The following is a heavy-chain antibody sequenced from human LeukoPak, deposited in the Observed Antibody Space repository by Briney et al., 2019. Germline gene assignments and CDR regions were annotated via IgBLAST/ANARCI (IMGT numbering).Heavy chain of an antibody. Sequence: GGSLRLSCAASGFTFSSYSMNWVRQAPGKGLEWVSSISSSSSNIYYADSVKGRFTISRDNAKNSLYLQMNSLRVEDTAVYYCAREELRSTRTGGGYWGQGTLVTVSS. D-gene: IGHD1-14*01. CDR1: GFTFSSYS. V-gene: IGHV3-21*04. CDR2: ISSSSSNI. J-gene: IGHJ4*02. CDR3: AREELRSTRTGGGY.